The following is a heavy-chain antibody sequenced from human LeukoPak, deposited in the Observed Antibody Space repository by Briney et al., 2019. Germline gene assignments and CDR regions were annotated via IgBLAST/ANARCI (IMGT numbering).Heavy chain of an antibody. CDR1: GYTFTSYY. CDR3: ARDLLYYYDSSGYYPD. D-gene: IGHD3-22*01. J-gene: IGHJ4*02. CDR2: INPSGGST. V-gene: IGHV1-46*01. Sequence: ASVKVSCKASGYTFTSYYMHWVRPAPGQGLEWMGIINPSGGSTSYAQKFQGRVTMTRDTSTSAVYMELSSLRSEDTAVYYCARDLLYYYDSSGYYPDWGQGTLVTVSS.